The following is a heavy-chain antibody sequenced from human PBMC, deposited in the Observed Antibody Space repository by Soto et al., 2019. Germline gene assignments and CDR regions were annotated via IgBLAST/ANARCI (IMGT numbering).Heavy chain of an antibody. D-gene: IGHD3-22*01. CDR3: ARGQYYYDSSGYYQL. CDR2: IYYSGST. V-gene: IGHV4-31*03. CDR1: GGSISSGGYY. J-gene: IGHJ4*02. Sequence: SETLSLTCTVSGGSISSGGYYWSWIRQHPGKGLEWIGYIYYSGSTYYNPSLKSRVTISVDTSKNQFSLKLSSVTAADMAVYYFARGQYYYDSSGYYQLWGQGTLVTVSS.